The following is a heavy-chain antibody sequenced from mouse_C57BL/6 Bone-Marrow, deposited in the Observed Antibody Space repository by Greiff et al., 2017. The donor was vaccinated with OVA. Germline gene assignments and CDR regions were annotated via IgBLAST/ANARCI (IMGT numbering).Heavy chain of an antibody. V-gene: IGHV7-1*01. Sequence: EVKLVESGGGLVQSGRSLRLSCATSGFTFSDFYMEWVRQAPGKGLEWIAASRNKANDYTTEYSASVKGRFIVSRDTSQSILYLQMNALRAEDTAIYYCARDYDGYYEDWYFDVWGTGTTVTVSS. D-gene: IGHD2-3*01. CDR1: GFTFSDFY. CDR3: ARDYDGYYEDWYFDV. J-gene: IGHJ1*03. CDR2: SRNKANDYTT.